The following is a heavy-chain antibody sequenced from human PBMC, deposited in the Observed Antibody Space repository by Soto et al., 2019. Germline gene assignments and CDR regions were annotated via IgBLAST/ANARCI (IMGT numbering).Heavy chain of an antibody. CDR3: ARAGDYDFWSGYYSPPYYYYGMDV. CDR1: GYTFTSYG. J-gene: IGHJ6*02. D-gene: IGHD3-3*01. Sequence: ASVKVSCKASGYTFTSYGISWVRQAPGQGLEWMGWISAYNGNTNYAQKLQGRVTMTTDTSTSTAYMELRSLRSDDTAVYYCARAGDYDFWSGYYSPPYYYYGMDVWGQGTTVTAP. CDR2: ISAYNGNT. V-gene: IGHV1-18*01.